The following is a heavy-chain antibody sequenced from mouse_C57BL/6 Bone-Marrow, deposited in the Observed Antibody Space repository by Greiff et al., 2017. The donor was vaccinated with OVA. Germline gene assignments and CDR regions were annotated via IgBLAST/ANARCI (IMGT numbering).Heavy chain of an antibody. D-gene: IGHD2-12*01. V-gene: IGHV1-4*01. CDR3: TRGYDGDY. CDR1: GYTFTSYT. Sequence: QVQLQQSGAELARPGASVKMSCKASGYTFTSYTLHWVKQRPVQGLEWIGYIDPTNDYTNYNQKFKGKATLTADKASSTAYMQLSSMTSEDSAVYYCTRGYDGDYWGQGKTLTVSS. J-gene: IGHJ2*01. CDR2: IDPTNDYT.